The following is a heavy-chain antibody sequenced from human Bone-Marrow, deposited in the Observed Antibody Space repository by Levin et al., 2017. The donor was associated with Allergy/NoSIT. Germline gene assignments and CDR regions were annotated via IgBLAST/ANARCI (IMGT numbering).Heavy chain of an antibody. J-gene: IGHJ4*02. CDR2: IRNKANSYLT. Sequence: SCAASGFRFSDYYMDWVRQAPGKGLEWVGRIRNKANSYLTHYAASVRGRFTISRDSSKNSQYLQMDSLKTEDTAVYYCAREDLGGVFDYWGQGSLVTVST. CDR1: GFRFSDYY. D-gene: IGHD3-16*01. V-gene: IGHV3-72*01. CDR3: AREDLGGVFDY.